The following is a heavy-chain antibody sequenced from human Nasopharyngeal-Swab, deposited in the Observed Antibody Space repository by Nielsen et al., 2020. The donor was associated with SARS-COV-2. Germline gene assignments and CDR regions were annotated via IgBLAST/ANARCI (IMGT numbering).Heavy chain of an antibody. V-gene: IGHV3-30-3*01. CDR3: ARDSVRYSGSLFIGAFDI. J-gene: IGHJ3*02. Sequence: GESLKTSCAASGFTFSSYAMHWVRQAPGKGLEWVAVISYDGSNKYYADSVKGRFTISRDNSKNTLYLQMNSLRAEDTAVYYCARDSVRYSGSLFIGAFDIWGQGTMVTVSS. CDR2: ISYDGSNK. D-gene: IGHD1-26*01. CDR1: GFTFSSYA.